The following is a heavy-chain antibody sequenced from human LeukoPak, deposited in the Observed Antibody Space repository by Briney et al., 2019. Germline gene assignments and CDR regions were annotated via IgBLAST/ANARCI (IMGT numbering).Heavy chain of an antibody. V-gene: IGHV1-24*01. CDR2: FDPEDGET. J-gene: IGHJ6*03. Sequence: ASVKVSCKVSGYTLTELSMHWVRQAPGKGLEWMGGFDPEDGETIYAQKFQGRVTMTEDTSTDTAYMELSSLRSEDTAVYYCATGGYYDSSGPGYYMDVWGKGTTVTVSS. D-gene: IGHD3-22*01. CDR3: ATGGYYDSSGPGYYMDV. CDR1: GYTLTELS.